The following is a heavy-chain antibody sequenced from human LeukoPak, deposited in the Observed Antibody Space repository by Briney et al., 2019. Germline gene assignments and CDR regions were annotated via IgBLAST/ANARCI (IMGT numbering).Heavy chain of an antibody. CDR2: ISGSGGST. J-gene: IGHJ1*01. CDR3: AKGRITMIVVVTEYFQH. D-gene: IGHD3-22*01. CDR1: GFTFSRYA. V-gene: IGHV3-23*01. Sequence: GGSLRLSCAASGFTFSRYAMSWVRQAPGKGLEWVSAISGSGGSTYYADSVKGRFTISRDNSKNTLYLQMNSLRAEDTAVYYCAKGRITMIVVVTEYFQHWGQGTLVTVSS.